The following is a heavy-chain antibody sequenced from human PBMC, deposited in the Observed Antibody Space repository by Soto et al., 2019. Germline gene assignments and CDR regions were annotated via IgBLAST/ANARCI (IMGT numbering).Heavy chain of an antibody. CDR2: MNPNSGNT. D-gene: IGHD3-10*01. CDR3: ARGINYYDSGDDAFDI. CDR1: GYTFTSYD. Sequence: QVQLVQSGAEVKKPGASVKVSCKASGYTFTSYDINWVRQATGQGLEWMGWMNPNSGNTGYAQKFPGRVTMTRNTSIPKAYMDLSSLRSEDTAVYYCARGINYYDSGDDAFDIWGQGTMVTVSS. J-gene: IGHJ3*02. V-gene: IGHV1-8*01.